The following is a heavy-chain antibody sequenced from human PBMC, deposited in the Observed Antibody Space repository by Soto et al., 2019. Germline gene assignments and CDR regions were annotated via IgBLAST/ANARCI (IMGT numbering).Heavy chain of an antibody. D-gene: IGHD3-10*01. Sequence: VASVKVSCKASGYTFTGYYMHWVRQAPGQGLEWMGWINPNSGGTNYAQKFQGWVTMTRDTSISTAYMELSRLRSDDTAVYYCAMSDPITMVRGVTPDYYGMDVWGQGTTVTVSS. CDR1: GYTFTGYY. J-gene: IGHJ6*02. CDR3: AMSDPITMVRGVTPDYYGMDV. CDR2: INPNSGGT. V-gene: IGHV1-2*04.